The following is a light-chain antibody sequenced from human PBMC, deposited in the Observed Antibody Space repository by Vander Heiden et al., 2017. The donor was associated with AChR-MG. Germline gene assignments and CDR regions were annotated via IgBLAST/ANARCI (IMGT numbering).Light chain of an antibody. J-gene: IGKJ4*01. V-gene: IGKV3-11*01. CDR3: QQRSSWPT. CDR2: YTS. CDR1: QSVTGD. Sequence: EIVLTQSPATLSLSPGERATLSCRASQSVTGDLAWYQQKPGQAPSLLIYYTSNRATGIPARFSGSGSGTDFTLTISSLEPADAAVYYCQQRSSWPTFGGGTKVEIK.